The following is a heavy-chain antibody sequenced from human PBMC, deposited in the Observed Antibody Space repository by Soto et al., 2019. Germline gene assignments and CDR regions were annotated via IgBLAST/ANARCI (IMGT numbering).Heavy chain of an antibody. CDR3: ARDPDNWGAFWHAFDI. CDR2: TSYRSKGDK. J-gene: IGHJ3*02. D-gene: IGHD7-27*01. V-gene: IGHV6-1*01. Sequence: SQTPSLTSALSGDTLSSTTAAWNWIRQSPSSGLEWLGRTSYRSKGDKDYAVSVKSRITSNPDTSKNQFSLQLNSVTPEDTDVYDCARDPDNWGAFWHAFDIWGQGTMVTVSS. CDR1: GDTLSSTTAA.